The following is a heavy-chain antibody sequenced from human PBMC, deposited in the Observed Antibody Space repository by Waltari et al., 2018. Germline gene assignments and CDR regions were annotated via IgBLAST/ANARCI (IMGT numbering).Heavy chain of an antibody. D-gene: IGHD3-10*01. CDR3: ATASYGSGSYRKGINWFDP. J-gene: IGHJ5*02. Sequence: QVQLVQSGAEVKKPGASVKVSCKASGYTFTSYAMHWVRQAPGQRLEWMGWINAGKVNTKYAQKVQGRVTSTRDTSESTAYMELSSLRSEDTAVYYCATASYGSGSYRKGINWFDPWGQGTLVIVSS. CDR2: INAGKVNT. V-gene: IGHV1-3*01. CDR1: GYTFTSYA.